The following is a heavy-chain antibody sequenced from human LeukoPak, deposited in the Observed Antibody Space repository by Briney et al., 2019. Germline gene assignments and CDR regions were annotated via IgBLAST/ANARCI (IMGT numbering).Heavy chain of an antibody. CDR3: ARVDSGGAFDI. CDR1: GYTFTAYY. CDR2: INPNSGGT. Sequence: ASVKVSSKASGYTFTAYYMHWVRQAPGQRLEWMGRINPNSGGTNNAQKFQGRVTMTRDTSISTAYMAQSRLRSDDTAVYYCARVDSGGAFDIWGQGTMVTVSS. V-gene: IGHV1-2*06. D-gene: IGHD6-25*01. J-gene: IGHJ3*02.